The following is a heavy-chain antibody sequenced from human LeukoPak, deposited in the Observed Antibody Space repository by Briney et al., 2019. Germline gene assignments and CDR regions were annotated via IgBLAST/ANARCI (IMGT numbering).Heavy chain of an antibody. J-gene: IGHJ6*02. D-gene: IGHD4-11*01. CDR3: ARDPYSNYDYYYYGMDV. Sequence: PSETLSLTCAVYGGSFSGYYWSWIRQPPGKGLEWIGEINHSGSTNYNPSLKSRVTISVDTSKNQFSLKLSSVTAADTAVYYCARDPYSNYDYYYYGMDVWGQGTTVTVSS. CDR2: INHSGST. CDR1: GGSFSGYY. V-gene: IGHV4-34*01.